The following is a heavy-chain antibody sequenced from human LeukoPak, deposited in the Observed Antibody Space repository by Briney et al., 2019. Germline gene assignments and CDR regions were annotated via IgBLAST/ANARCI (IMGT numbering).Heavy chain of an antibody. CDR1: AGSISSYY. J-gene: IGHJ6*03. CDR3: ARYDFWSGNYYMDV. Sequence: SETLSLTCTVSAGSISSYYWSWIRQPPGKGLEWIGYIYYIGSTNTNPPLKRRVTISVDTSKNQFSLKLSSVTAADTAVYYCARYDFWSGNYYMDVWGKGTTVTVSS. D-gene: IGHD3-3*01. CDR2: IYYIGST. V-gene: IGHV4-59*01.